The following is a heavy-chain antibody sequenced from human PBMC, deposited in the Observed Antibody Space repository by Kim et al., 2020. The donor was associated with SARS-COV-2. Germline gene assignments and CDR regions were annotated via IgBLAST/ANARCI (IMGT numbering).Heavy chain of an antibody. CDR2: IYYSGST. CDR3: ARHLPYSSSWPLTNGARGNGMDV. J-gene: IGHJ6*02. D-gene: IGHD6-13*01. V-gene: IGHV4-39*01. Sequence: SETLSLTCTVSGGSISSSSYYWGWIRQPPGKGLEWIGSIYYSGSTYYNPSLKSRVTISVDTSKNQFSLKLSSVTAADTAVYYCARHLPYSSSWPLTNGARGNGMDVWGQGTTVTVSS. CDR1: GGSISSSSYY.